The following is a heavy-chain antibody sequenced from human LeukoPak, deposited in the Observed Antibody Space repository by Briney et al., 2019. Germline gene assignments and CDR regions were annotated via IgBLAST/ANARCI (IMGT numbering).Heavy chain of an antibody. Sequence: PGGSLRLSCAASGFTFSSYAMSWVRQAPGKGLEWVSAISGSGGSTYYADSVKGRFTISRDNSKNTLYLRMNSLRAEDTAVYYCAKNQYYYDSAADYWGQGTLVTVSS. CDR1: GFTFSSYA. CDR3: AKNQYYYDSAADY. CDR2: ISGSGGST. D-gene: IGHD3-22*01. V-gene: IGHV3-23*01. J-gene: IGHJ4*02.